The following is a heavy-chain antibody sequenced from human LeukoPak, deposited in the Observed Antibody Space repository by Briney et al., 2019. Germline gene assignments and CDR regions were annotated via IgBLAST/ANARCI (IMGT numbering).Heavy chain of an antibody. CDR1: GFTFSSYW. J-gene: IGHJ1*01. Sequence: GGSLRLSCAASGFTFSSYWMHWVRQAPGKGLVWVSRISRDGTSTSYADSVKGRFTISRDSAKNTLYLQMNSRRAEDTAVYYCAGGYRYFHHWGQGTLVTVSS. CDR3: AGGYRYFHH. CDR2: ISRDGTST. V-gene: IGHV3-74*01. D-gene: IGHD1-1*01.